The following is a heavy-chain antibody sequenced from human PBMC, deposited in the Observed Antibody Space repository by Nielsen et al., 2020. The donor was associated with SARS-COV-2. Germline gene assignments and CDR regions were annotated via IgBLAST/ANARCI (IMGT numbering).Heavy chain of an antibody. Sequence: GESLKISCAASGFTFSSYAMSWVRQAPGKGLEWVSVIYSGGSSTYYADSVKGRFTISRDNSKNTLYLQMNSLRAEDTAVYYCCAYSYGTLSYFDRWGLGTLVTVSS. CDR1: GFTFSSYA. CDR2: IYSGGSST. D-gene: IGHD5-18*01. CDR3: CAYSYGTLSYFDR. J-gene: IGHJ4*02. V-gene: IGHV3-23*03.